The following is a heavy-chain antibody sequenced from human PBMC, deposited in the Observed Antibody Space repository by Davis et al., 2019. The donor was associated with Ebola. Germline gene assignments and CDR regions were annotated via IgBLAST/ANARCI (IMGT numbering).Heavy chain of an antibody. V-gene: IGHV3-53*01. CDR2: IYSGGST. Sequence: GESLKISCAASGFTVSSNYMSWVRQAPGKGLEWVSVIYSGGSTYYADSVKGRFTISRDNSKNTLYLQMNSLRAEDTAVYYCARDRRVGYYDSSGYYHHYYYYGMDVWGQGTTVTVSS. J-gene: IGHJ6*02. CDR1: GFTVSSNY. CDR3: ARDRRVGYYDSSGYYHHYYYYGMDV. D-gene: IGHD3-22*01.